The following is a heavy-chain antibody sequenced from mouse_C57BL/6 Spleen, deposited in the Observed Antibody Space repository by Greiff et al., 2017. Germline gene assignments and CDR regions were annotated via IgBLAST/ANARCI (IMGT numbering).Heavy chain of an antibody. CDR1: GYTFTDYY. J-gene: IGHJ3*01. Sequence: VQLQQSGPELVKPGASVKISCKASGYTFTDYYMNWVKQSHGKSLEWIGDINPNNGGTSYNQKFKGKATLTVDKSSSTAYMELRSLTSEDSAVYYCAITKTWFAYWGQGTLVTVSA. D-gene: IGHD1-3*01. CDR3: AITKTWFAY. CDR2: INPNNGGT. V-gene: IGHV1-26*01.